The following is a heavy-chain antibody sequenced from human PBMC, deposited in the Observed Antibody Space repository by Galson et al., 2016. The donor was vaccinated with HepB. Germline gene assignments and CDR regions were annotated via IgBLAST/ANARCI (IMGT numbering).Heavy chain of an antibody. CDR1: GFTFNTYG. J-gene: IGHJ1*01. CDR3: ARNPEVNIILQH. D-gene: IGHD2/OR15-2a*01. Sequence: SLRLSCAASGFTFNTYGMNWVRQAPGKELEWISFISSSSDIIHYADSVKGRFTISRDNAKNALYLQMNSLRDEDMAVYYCARNPEVNIILQHWGQGTLVTVSS. CDR2: ISSSSDII. V-gene: IGHV3-48*02.